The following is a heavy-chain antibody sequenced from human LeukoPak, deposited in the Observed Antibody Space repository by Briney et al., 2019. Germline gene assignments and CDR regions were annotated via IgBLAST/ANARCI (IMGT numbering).Heavy chain of an antibody. J-gene: IGHJ6*02. CDR3: ARGPHYHDSSGYSPSYSYAMDV. V-gene: IGHV4-59*01. CDR1: GGSISSYY. CDR2: IYYSGST. Sequence: SETLSLTCTVSGGSISSYYWSWIRQPPGKGLEWIGYIYYSGSTNYNPSLRSRVTISVDTSKNQFSLDLGSVTAADTAVYCCARGPHYHDSSGYSPSYSYAMDVWGQGTTVTVSS. D-gene: IGHD3-22*01.